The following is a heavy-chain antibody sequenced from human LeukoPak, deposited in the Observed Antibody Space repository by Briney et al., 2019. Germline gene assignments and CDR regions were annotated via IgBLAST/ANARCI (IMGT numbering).Heavy chain of an antibody. CDR3: ARLNSSGWDRYFQH. CDR1: GDSISTYY. D-gene: IGHD6-19*01. Sequence: SETLSLTCTVSGDSISTYYWSWIRQPPGKGLEWIGYTYYSDPSLTNYNPSLKSRVTISVDTSKNQFSLKLSSVTAADTAVYYCARLNSSGWDRYFQHWGQGTLVTVSS. J-gene: IGHJ1*01. V-gene: IGHV4-59*08. CDR2: TYYSDPSLT.